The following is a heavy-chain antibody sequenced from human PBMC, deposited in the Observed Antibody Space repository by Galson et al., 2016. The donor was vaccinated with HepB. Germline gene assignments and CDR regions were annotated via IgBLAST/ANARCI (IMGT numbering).Heavy chain of an antibody. CDR2: IGGSGIST. V-gene: IGHV3-23*01. Sequence: SLRLSCAASGFTFRNYAMTWVRQAPGKGLEWVSGIGGSGISTYYVDSVRGRFTISRDNSKNTVFLQMNSLRVDDTAVYYCARPIVGAPSWGQGTLVTVSS. J-gene: IGHJ4*02. CDR3: ARPIVGAPS. CDR1: GFTFRNYA. D-gene: IGHD1-26*01.